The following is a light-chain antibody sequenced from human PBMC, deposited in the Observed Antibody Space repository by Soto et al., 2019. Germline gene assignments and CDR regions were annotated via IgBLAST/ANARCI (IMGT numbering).Light chain of an antibody. CDR1: GSDVGGYNY. CDR3: SSYTSSSTLV. CDR2: DVS. V-gene: IGLV2-14*01. J-gene: IGLJ7*01. Sequence: QSALTQPASVAGSPGQSSTISCTGTGSDVGGYNYVSWYQQHPGKAPKLMIYDVSNRPSGVSNRFSGSKSGNTASLTISGLQAEDEADYYCSSYTSSSTLVFGGGTQLTVL.